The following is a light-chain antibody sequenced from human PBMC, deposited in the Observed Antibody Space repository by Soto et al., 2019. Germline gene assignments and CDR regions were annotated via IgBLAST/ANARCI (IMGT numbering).Light chain of an antibody. CDR2: AAS. Sequence: DIQLTQSPSFLSASVGDRVTITCRASQGISSYLAWYQQKPGKAPKLLIYAASTLQSGVPSRFSGSGSGTEFTLTICSLQPEDFATDYCQQLNSYPSFTFGPGTKVDIK. V-gene: IGKV1-9*01. CDR1: QGISSY. CDR3: QQLNSYPSFT. J-gene: IGKJ3*01.